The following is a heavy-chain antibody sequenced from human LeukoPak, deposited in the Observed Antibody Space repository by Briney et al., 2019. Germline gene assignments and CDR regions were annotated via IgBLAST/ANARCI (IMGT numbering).Heavy chain of an antibody. J-gene: IGHJ4*02. D-gene: IGHD3-10*01. CDR1: GGSISSNY. Sequence: PSETLSVTCTVSGGSISSNYWSCIRQPPGKGLEWIGYIYYSGSTNYNPSLKSRVTISVDTSKNQFSLKLSSVTAADTAVYYCARESGDITMVRGAYKIHEYYFDYWGQGTLVTVSS. CDR3: ARESGDITMVRGAYKIHEYYFDY. CDR2: IYYSGST. V-gene: IGHV4-59*01.